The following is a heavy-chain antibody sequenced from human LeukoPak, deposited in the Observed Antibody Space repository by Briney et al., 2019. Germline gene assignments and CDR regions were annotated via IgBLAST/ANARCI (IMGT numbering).Heavy chain of an antibody. CDR1: GYTFTSYG. CDR2: ISAYNGNT. J-gene: IGHJ6*02. Sequence: GASVKVSCKASGYTFTSYGISWVRQAPGQGLEWMGWISAYNGNTNYAQKLQGRVTMTTDTSTSTAYMELRSLRSDDTAVYYCARDWDDILTGYYYGMDVWGQGTTVTVSS. D-gene: IGHD3-9*01. V-gene: IGHV1-18*01. CDR3: ARDWDDILTGYYYGMDV.